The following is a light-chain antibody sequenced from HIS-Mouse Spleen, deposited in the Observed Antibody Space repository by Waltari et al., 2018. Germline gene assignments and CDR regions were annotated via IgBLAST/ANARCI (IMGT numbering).Light chain of an antibody. CDR1: SSDVGSYNL. CDR2: EGS. Sequence: QSALTQPASVSGSHGQSITIPCTGTSSDVGSYNLFSWYQQHPGKAPKLMIYEGSKRPSGVSNRFSGSKSGNTASLTISGLQAEDEADYYCCSYAGSSTWVFGGGTKLTVL. V-gene: IGLV2-23*01. J-gene: IGLJ3*02. CDR3: CSYAGSSTWV.